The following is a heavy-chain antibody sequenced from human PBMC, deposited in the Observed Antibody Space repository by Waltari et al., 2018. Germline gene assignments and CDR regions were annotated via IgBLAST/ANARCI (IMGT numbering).Heavy chain of an antibody. CDR1: GGTFSSYA. V-gene: IGHV1-69*01. J-gene: IGHJ6*02. CDR3: ASVGYCSGGSCPYSPYYYYGMDV. Sequence: QVQLVQSGAEVKKPGSSVKVSCKASGGTFSSYAISWVRQAPGQGLEWMGGIIPIFETANYAQKVKGRVTMTADESTSTAYMELSSLRSEDTAVYYYASVGYCSGGSCPYSPYYYYGMDVWGQGTTVTVSS. CDR2: IIPIFETA. D-gene: IGHD2-15*01.